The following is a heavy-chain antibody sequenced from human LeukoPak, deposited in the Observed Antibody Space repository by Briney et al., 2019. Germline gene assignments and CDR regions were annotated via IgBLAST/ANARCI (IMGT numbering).Heavy chain of an antibody. CDR2: IYYSGST. D-gene: IGHD6-19*01. J-gene: IGHJ4*02. CDR1: GGSISSYY. CDR3: ARSQTTSSGWDPFDY. V-gene: IGHV4-59*08. Sequence: SETLSLTCTVSGGSISSYYWSWIRQPPGKGLEWIGYIYYSGSTNYNPSLKSRVTISVDTSKNQFSLKLSSVTAADTAVYYCARSQTTSSGWDPFDYWGQGTLVTVFS.